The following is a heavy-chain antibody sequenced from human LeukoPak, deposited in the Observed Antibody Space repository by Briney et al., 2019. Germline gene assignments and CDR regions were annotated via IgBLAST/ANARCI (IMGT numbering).Heavy chain of an antibody. J-gene: IGHJ5*02. Sequence: PSETLSLTCAVSGGSISSGGYSWSWIRQPPGKGLEWIGYIYHSGSTYYNPSLKSRVTISVDRSKNQFSLKLSSVTAADTAVYYCARGGFYYDYVWGTLPKTDNWFDPWGQGTLVTVSS. CDR1: GGSISSGGYS. V-gene: IGHV4-30-2*01. D-gene: IGHD3-16*01. CDR2: IYHSGST. CDR3: ARGGFYYDYVWGTLPKTDNWFDP.